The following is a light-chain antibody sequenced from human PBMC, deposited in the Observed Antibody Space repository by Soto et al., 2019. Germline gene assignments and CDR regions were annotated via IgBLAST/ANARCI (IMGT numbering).Light chain of an antibody. V-gene: IGKV3-15*01. J-gene: IGKJ1*01. CDR3: QQYNNWRT. CDR1: QRVNIY. Sequence: GMAQTPVTLSASTGDRATISCRASQRVNIYLAWYQQKPGQAPRLLIYDASRMAIGVPSRFSGSGSGTEFTLTSSRQHAEDFADYCCQQYNNWRTFGQGTKVDIK. CDR2: DAS.